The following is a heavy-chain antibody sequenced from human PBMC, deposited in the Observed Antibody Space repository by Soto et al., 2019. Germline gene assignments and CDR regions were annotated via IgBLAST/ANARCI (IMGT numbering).Heavy chain of an antibody. CDR3: ATRGSGSYNNFQH. CDR2: IKIKTDGRKT. J-gene: IGHJ1*01. V-gene: IGHV3-15*01. CDR1: GFTFSNAW. D-gene: IGHD1-26*01. Sequence: EVQLVESGGGLVKPGGSLRLSCAASGFTFSNAWMSWVRQAPGKGLEWVGRIKIKTDGRKTDYAAPVKGRFTISRDDSKNTLFLQMNSLRTEDTAVYYCATRGSGSYNNFQHWGQGTLVTVSS.